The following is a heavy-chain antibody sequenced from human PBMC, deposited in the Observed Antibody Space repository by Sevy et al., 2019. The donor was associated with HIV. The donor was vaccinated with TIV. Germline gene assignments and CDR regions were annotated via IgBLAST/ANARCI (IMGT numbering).Heavy chain of an antibody. CDR3: ARSPGSYFD. Sequence: GGSLRLSCATSGFTFSSYWMHWVRQAPGKGLVWVSRINTDGSSTTYADSVKGRFTISRNNAENTLYLQMNSLRAEDTAVYYCARSPGSYFDWGQGTLVTVS. J-gene: IGHJ4*02. D-gene: IGHD3-10*01. CDR2: INTDGSST. CDR1: GFTFSSYW. V-gene: IGHV3-74*01.